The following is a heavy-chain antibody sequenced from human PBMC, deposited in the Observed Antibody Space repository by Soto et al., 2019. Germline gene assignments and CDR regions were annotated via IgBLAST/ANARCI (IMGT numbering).Heavy chain of an antibody. CDR3: TSVYCTGGSCWTSAFDI. CDR1: GFTFSDHY. D-gene: IGHD2-15*01. CDR2: TRDQANSHTT. J-gene: IGHJ3*02. Sequence: EVQLVEPGGGLVQPGGSLRLSCAVSGFTFSDHYMDWVRQAPGKGLEWIGRTRDQANSHTTEYAASVKGRFTISRDDSKNSLYLQMHSLRTEDTAVYYCTSVYCTGGSCWTSAFDIWGQGTMVTVSS. V-gene: IGHV3-72*01.